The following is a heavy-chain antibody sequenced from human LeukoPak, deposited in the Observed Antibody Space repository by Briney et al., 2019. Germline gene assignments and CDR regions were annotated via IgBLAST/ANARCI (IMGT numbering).Heavy chain of an antibody. CDR3: TTDAPYYYGSGTKTDAFDL. D-gene: IGHD3-10*01. CDR1: GFTFSDAW. V-gene: IGHV3-15*01. CDR2: IKSEIDGGTT. J-gene: IGHJ3*01. Sequence: KSGGSLRLSCAASGFTFSDAWMYWVRQAPGKGLEWVGRIKSEIDGGTTDYAAPVKGRFTISRDNSKDTLYLQMNSLKTEDTAVYYCTTDAPYYYGSGTKTDAFDLWGQGTMVTVSS.